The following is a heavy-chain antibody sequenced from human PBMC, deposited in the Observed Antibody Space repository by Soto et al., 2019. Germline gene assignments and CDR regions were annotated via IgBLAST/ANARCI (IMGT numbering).Heavy chain of an antibody. CDR1: GYTFTGYY. CDR2: INPNSGGT. J-gene: IGHJ4*02. CDR3: ARVDIVAPIIDY. Sequence: ASVKVSCKASGYTFTGYYMHWVRQAPGQGLEWMGWINPNSGGTNYAQKFQGRVTMTRDTSISTAYMELSRLRSDDTAVYYCARVDIVAPIIDYWGQGTLVTVSS. V-gene: IGHV1-2*02. D-gene: IGHD5-12*01.